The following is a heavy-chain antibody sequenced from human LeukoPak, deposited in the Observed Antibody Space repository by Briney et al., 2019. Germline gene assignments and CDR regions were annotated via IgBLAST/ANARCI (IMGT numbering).Heavy chain of an antibody. J-gene: IGHJ4*02. CDR1: GYTFTGYY. D-gene: IGHD1-26*01. CDR3: ATVYSGSYLTYDY. V-gene: IGHV1-2*02. Sequence: ASVKVSCKASGYTFTGYYMHWVRQAPGQGLEWMGWINPNSGGTNYAQKFQGRVTMTRDTSISTAYMELSRLRSDDTAVYYCATVYSGSYLTYDYWGQGTLVTVSS. CDR2: INPNSGGT.